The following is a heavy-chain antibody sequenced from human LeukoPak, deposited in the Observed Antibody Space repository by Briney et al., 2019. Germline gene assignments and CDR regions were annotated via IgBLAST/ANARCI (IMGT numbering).Heavy chain of an antibody. D-gene: IGHD2-21*02. J-gene: IGHJ4*02. CDR2: ISGSGGST. CDR1: GFTVVTND. CDR3: AKGTTASPRNFDY. V-gene: IGHV3-23*01. Sequence: QPGGSLRLSCAASGFTVVTNDMTWVRQAPGKGLEWVSGISGSGGSTYYADSVKGRFTISRDNSKNTLYLQMNSLRAEDTAVYYCAKGTTASPRNFDYWGQGTLVTVSS.